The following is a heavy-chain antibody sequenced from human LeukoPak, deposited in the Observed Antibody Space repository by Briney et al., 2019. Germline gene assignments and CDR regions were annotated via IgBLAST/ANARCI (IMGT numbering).Heavy chain of an antibody. J-gene: IGHJ4*02. D-gene: IGHD2-15*01. V-gene: IGHV1-24*01. CDR3: ATDPVGYCSSDSCYSVDY. CDR2: FNPEDGEK. CDR1: GYTLTELS. Sequence: ASVKVSCKVSGYTLTELSIQWVRQAPGKGLEGMGGFNPEDGEKIYVQKFQGRVTMTEDTSIHTAYMELSSLRSEDTAMYYCATDPVGYCSSDSCYSVDYWGQGTLVTVSS.